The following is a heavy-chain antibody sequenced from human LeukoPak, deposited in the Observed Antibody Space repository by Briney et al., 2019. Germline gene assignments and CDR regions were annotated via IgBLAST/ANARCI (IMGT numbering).Heavy chain of an antibody. J-gene: IGHJ4*02. CDR3: ATWEGPRAAALGYFDY. Sequence: GESPKISCSGSGYRFTSYWNGRVRQMPGKGLEGMGIIYYGYSDTRFSPSFQGQVTNSADQSNNIALLQCNRLTASDTTMYYCATWEGPRAAALGYFDYWGQGTLVTVSS. CDR1: GYRFTSYW. D-gene: IGHD6-13*01. CDR2: IYYGYSDT. V-gene: IGHV5-51*01.